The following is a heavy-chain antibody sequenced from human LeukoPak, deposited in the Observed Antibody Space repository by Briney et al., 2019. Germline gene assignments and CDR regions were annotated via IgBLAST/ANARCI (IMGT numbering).Heavy chain of an antibody. J-gene: IGHJ4*02. V-gene: IGHV1-69*13. CDR1: GGTFSSYA. D-gene: IGHD2-15*01. CDR2: IIPIFGTA. CDR3: ARVIHCSGGSCSGYYFDY. Sequence: SVKVSCKASGGTFSSYAISWVRQAPGQGLEWMGGIIPIFGTANYAQKFQGRVTVTADESTSTAYMELSSLRSEDTAVYYCARVIHCSGGSCSGYYFDYWGQGTLVTVSS.